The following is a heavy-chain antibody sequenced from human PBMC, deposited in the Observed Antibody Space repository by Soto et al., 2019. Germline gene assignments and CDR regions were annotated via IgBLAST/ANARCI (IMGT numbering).Heavy chain of an antibody. J-gene: IGHJ6*02. CDR3: ARDLPNKYYYGMDV. V-gene: IGHV3-30-3*01. Sequence: QVQLVESGGGVVQPGRSLRLSCAASGFTFSSYAMHWVRQAPGKGLEWVAVISYDGSNKYYADSVKGRFTISRDNSKNTLYLQMNSLRAEDTAVYYCARDLPNKYYYGMDVWGQGTTVTVSS. CDR1: GFTFSSYA. CDR2: ISYDGSNK.